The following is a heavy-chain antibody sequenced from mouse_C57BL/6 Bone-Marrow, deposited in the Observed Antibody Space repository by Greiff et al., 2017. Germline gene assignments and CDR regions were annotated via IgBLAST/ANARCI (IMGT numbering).Heavy chain of an antibody. CDR3: TRALYYYGSSDY. J-gene: IGHJ2*01. V-gene: IGHV5-9-1*02. D-gene: IGHD1-1*01. CDR2: ISSGGDYI. Sequence: EVKLVESGEGLVKPGGSLKLSCAASGFTFSSYAMSWVRQTPEKRLEWVAYISSGGDYIYYADTVKGRFTISRDNARNTLYLQMSRLKSEDTAMYYCTRALYYYGSSDYWGQGTTLTVSS. CDR1: GFTFSSYA.